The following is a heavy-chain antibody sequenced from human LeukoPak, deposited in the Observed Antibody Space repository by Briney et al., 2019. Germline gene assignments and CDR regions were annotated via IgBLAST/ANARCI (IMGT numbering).Heavy chain of an antibody. V-gene: IGHV5-51*01. Sequence: GESLKISCKGSGYSFSSYWIGWVRQMPGKGLEWMGIIYPGDSGTRYSPSFQGQVTISADKSISTAYLQWSSLKASDTAMYYCARAGSYIWESHRYLYYFDYWGQGTLVTVSS. CDR2: IYPGDSGT. J-gene: IGHJ4*02. D-gene: IGHD3-16*02. CDR1: GYSFSSYW. CDR3: ARAGSYIWESHRYLYYFDY.